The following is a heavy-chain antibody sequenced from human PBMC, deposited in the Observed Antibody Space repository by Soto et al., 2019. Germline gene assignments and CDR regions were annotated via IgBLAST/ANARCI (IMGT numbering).Heavy chain of an antibody. CDR2: LYWDDDK. J-gene: IGHJ4*02. CDR3: AHRVLRTVFGLVTTTAIYFDF. V-gene: IGHV2-5*02. Sequence: QITLNESGPTQVKPRQTLTLTCTFSGFSLTTSGVGVGWIRQSPGKAPEWLALLYWDDDKRYSPSLESRLTIPKDTSKNQVVLTMADLDPAETATCYCAHRVLRTVFGLVTTTAIYFDFWGQGTPVAVSS. D-gene: IGHD3-3*01. CDR1: GFSLTTSGVG.